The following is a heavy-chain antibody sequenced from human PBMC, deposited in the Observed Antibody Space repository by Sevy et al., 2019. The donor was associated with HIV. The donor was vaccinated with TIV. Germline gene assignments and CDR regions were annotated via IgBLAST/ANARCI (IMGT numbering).Heavy chain of an antibody. CDR1: GFTFGDSA. CDR2: IRSKDYGGTT. CDR3: ARASWNWNRYYLDY. Sequence: GGSLRLSCTASGFTFGDSAMSWVRRAPGKGLEWVGFIRSKDYGGTTEYGASVKGRFTISRDDSKSIAYLQMNSLKSEDTAIYYCARASWNWNRYYLDYWGQGTLVTVSS. V-gene: IGHV3-49*04. J-gene: IGHJ4*02. D-gene: IGHD1-1*01.